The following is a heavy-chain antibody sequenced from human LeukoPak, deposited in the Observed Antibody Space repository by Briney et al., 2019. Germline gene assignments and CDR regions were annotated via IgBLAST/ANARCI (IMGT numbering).Heavy chain of an antibody. D-gene: IGHD3-10*01. CDR3: ARDTITMVRGVIIPYNFDY. J-gene: IGHJ4*02. CDR1: GFTFSSYE. V-gene: IGHV3-48*03. CDR2: ISSSGSTI. Sequence: GGSLRLSCAASGFTFSSYEMNWVRQAPGKGLEWVSYISSSGSTIYYADSVKGRFTISRGNAKNSLYLQMNSLRAEDTAVYYCARDTITMVRGVIIPYNFDYWGQGTLVTVSS.